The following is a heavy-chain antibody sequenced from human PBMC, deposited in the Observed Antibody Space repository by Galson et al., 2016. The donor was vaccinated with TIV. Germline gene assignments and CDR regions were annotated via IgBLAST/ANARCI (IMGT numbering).Heavy chain of an antibody. J-gene: IGHJ6*02. CDR2: ISGDSGNT. D-gene: IGHD3-22*01. CDR1: GYTFSKYG. CDR3: ARDRGSMTMILVVDYYYGMDV. Sequence: SVKVSCKASGYTFSKYGISWVRQAPGHGLEWMGWISGDSGNTDYARKFQGRVIMTADTSTGTAFLEVRSLTSDDTAVYYCARDRGSMTMILVVDYYYGMDVWGQGTTVTV. V-gene: IGHV1-18*04.